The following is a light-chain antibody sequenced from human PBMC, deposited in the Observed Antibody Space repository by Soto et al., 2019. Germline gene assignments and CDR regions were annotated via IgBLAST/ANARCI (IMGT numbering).Light chain of an antibody. CDR1: SSDVGGYNY. CDR3: SSYTSSSTSYV. CDR2: EVS. J-gene: IGLJ1*01. Sequence: QSALTQPASVSGSPGQSITISCTGTSSDVGGYNYVSWYQQHPGKAPKLMIYEVSNRPSGVSNRFSGSKSGNTASLTISRLQAEDEADYYCSSYTSSSTSYVFGTGTKVTVL. V-gene: IGLV2-14*01.